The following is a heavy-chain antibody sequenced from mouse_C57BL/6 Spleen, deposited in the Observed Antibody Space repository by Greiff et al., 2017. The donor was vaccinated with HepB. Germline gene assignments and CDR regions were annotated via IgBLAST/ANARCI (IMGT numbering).Heavy chain of an antibody. V-gene: IGHV2-5*01. CDR3: AKVITTESYAMDY. Sequence: VQLQESGPGLVQPSQSLSITCTVSGFSLTSYGVHWVRQSPGKGLEWLGVIWRGGSTDYNAAFMSRLSITKDNSKSQVFFKMNSLQADDTAIYYCAKVITTESYAMDYWGQGTSVTVSS. CDR1: GFSLTSYG. CDR2: IWRGGST. D-gene: IGHD2-4*01. J-gene: IGHJ4*01.